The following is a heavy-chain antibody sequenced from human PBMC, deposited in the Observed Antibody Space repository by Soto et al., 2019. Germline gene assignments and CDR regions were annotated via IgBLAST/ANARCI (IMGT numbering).Heavy chain of an antibody. CDR3: ARHGSY. Sequence: SETLSLTCTVSGVSISNTSYYWGWIRQPPGKGLEWIGTIYFSGSTFYNPSLKSRLTISVDTSKNQFSLRLSSVTAADTAVYYCARHGSYWGQGTLVTVSS. V-gene: IGHV4-39*01. CDR1: GVSISNTSYY. CDR2: IYFSGST. J-gene: IGHJ4*02.